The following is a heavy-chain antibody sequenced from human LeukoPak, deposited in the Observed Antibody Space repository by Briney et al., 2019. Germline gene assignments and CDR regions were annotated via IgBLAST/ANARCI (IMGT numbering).Heavy chain of an antibody. CDR2: IYHSGST. J-gene: IGHJ4*02. CDR1: GDSISSYY. D-gene: IGHD2-15*01. Sequence: SETLSLTCTVSGDSISSYYWSWIRQPPGKGLEWIGYIYHSGSTNYNPSLKSRVTISVDTSKNQFSLKLSSVTAADTAVYYCAREAWPGGYYDYWGQGTPVTVSS. V-gene: IGHV4-59*01. CDR3: AREAWPGGYYDY.